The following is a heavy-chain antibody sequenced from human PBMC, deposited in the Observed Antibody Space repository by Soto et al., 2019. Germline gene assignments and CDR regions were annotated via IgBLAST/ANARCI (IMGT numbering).Heavy chain of an antibody. CDR2: IYYSGST. V-gene: IGHV4-31*02. CDR1: GGSITRGNYY. J-gene: IGHJ6*02. Sequence: TQSLTXTVSGGSITRGNYYWYWLRQHPGKGLERIGYIYYSGSTHYNPSLERRVTITVDTSENQSALNLSSMTAADTAAYSCVSDSRAVYSYSNAIDAWGHGTTVTVSS. CDR3: VSDSRAVYSYSNAIDA.